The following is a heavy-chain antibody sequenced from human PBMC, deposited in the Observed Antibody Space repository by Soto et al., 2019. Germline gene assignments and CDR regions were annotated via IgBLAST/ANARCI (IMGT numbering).Heavy chain of an antibody. J-gene: IGHJ4*02. CDR1: GYTFTIYD. V-gene: IGHV1-18*01. CDR3: TTAPYGIIRVDC. Sequence: ASVKVSCKASGYTFTIYDINWVRQAPGQGLEWMGWISAYNGNTNYAQKLQGRVTMTTDTSTSTAYMELNSLKNEDTAVYYCTTAPYGIIRVDCWGQGTLVTVSS. D-gene: IGHD3-10*01. CDR2: ISAYNGNT.